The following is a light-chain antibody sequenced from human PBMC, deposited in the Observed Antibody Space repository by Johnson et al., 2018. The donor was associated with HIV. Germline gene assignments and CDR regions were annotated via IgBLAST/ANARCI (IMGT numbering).Light chain of an antibody. Sequence: QSVLTQPPSVSAAPGQKVTISCSGSSSNIGNNYVSWYQQLPGTAPKLLICENNKRPSGIPDRFSVSKSGTSATLDITGLQTGDEADYYCGTWDNSLSAGGVFVTGTKVTVL. J-gene: IGLJ1*01. CDR2: ENN. V-gene: IGLV1-51*02. CDR3: GTWDNSLSAGGV. CDR1: SSNIGNNY.